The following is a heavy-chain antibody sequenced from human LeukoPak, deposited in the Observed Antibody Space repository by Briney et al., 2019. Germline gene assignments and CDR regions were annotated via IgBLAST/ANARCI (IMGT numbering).Heavy chain of an antibody. CDR3: ARDRSLLWFGESTRALAY. Sequence: GASVKVSCKASGGTFSSYAISWVRQAPGQGLEWMGWINPNSGGTNYAQKFRGRVTMTRDTSISTAYMELSRLRSDDTAVYYCARDRSLLWFGESTRALAYWGQGTLVTVSS. CDR2: INPNSGGT. J-gene: IGHJ4*02. D-gene: IGHD3-10*01. CDR1: GGTFSSYA. V-gene: IGHV1-2*02.